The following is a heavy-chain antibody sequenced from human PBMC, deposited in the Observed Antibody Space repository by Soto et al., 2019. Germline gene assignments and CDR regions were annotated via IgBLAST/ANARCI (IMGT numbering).Heavy chain of an antibody. V-gene: IGHV5-51*01. J-gene: IGHJ3*02. CDR3: ARLGWGYYDSSGMNAFDI. CDR1: GYSFTSYW. D-gene: IGHD3-22*01. CDR2: IYPGDSDT. Sequence: GESLKISCKGSGYSFTSYWIGWVRQMPGKGLEWMGIIYPGDSDTRYSPSFQGQVTISADKSISTAYLQWSSLKASDTAMYYCARLGWGYYDSSGMNAFDIWGQGTMVTVSS.